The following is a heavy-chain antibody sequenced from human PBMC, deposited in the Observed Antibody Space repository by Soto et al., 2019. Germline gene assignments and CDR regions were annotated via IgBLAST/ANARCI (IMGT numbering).Heavy chain of an antibody. Sequence: GGSLRLSCAASGFTFSSYAMSWVRQAPGKGLEWVSAISGSGGSTYYADSVKGRFTISRDNSKNTLYLQMNSLRAEDTAVYYCAKDDQAYDIWSYFDYWGQGTLVTVSS. CDR3: AKDDQAYDIWSYFDY. CDR2: ISGSGGST. V-gene: IGHV3-23*01. D-gene: IGHD3-3*01. CDR1: GFTFSSYA. J-gene: IGHJ4*02.